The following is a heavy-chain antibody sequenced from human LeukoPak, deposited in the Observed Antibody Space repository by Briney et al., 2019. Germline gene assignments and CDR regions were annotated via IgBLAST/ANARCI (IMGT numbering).Heavy chain of an antibody. D-gene: IGHD2-15*01. CDR3: ARTPPAFDI. Sequence: PGGSLRLSCAASGFTLSSYSMNWVRQAPGKGLEWVSYISSSSSSIYYADSVKGRFTISRDNAKNSLYLQMNSLRAEDTAVYYCARTPPAFDIWGQGTMVTVSS. CDR2: ISSSSSSI. V-gene: IGHV3-48*01. J-gene: IGHJ3*02. CDR1: GFTLSSYS.